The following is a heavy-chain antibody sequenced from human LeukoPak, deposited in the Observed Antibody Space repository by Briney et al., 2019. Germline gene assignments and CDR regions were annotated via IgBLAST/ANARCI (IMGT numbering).Heavy chain of an antibody. CDR2: IYRGSTA. CDR1: GFTVSSNY. V-gene: IGHV3-53*01. Sequence: GGSLRLSCAASGFTVSSNYMGWVRQAPGKGLDWVSIIYRGSTAHYADSVQGRFTISRDNAKNSLYLQMSSLRAEDTAVYYCARGKGDEAFDIWGQGTMVTVSS. CDR3: ARGKGDEAFDI. J-gene: IGHJ3*02.